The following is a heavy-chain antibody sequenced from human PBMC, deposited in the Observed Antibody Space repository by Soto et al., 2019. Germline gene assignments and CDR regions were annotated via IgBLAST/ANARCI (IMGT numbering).Heavy chain of an antibody. CDR1: GGTFSTFG. D-gene: IGHD4-17*01. CDR3: AKSAPMDAGDKYYYDF. Sequence: SVKVSCKASGGTFSTFGISWVRQAPGQGLEWMGGIIPFFGTARYSQKFEDRITITADESTNTVYMDLRSLTSEDTAIYYCAKSAPMDAGDKYYYDFWGQGALVTVSA. J-gene: IGHJ4*02. CDR2: IIPFFGTA. V-gene: IGHV1-69*13.